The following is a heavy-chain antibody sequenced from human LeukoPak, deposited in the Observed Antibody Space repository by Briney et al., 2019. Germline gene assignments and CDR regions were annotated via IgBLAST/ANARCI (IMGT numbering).Heavy chain of an antibody. CDR1: GYSISSGYY. V-gene: IGHV4-38-2*02. D-gene: IGHD2-8*01. CDR2: IYHSGRT. J-gene: IGHJ3*02. CDR3: TQGVYPDGTGAGHDAFDI. Sequence: SETLSLTCTVSGYSISSGYYWGWIRQPPGKGLEWIGSIYHSGRTFYNPSLKSRVTISVDTSKNQFSLKLSSVTAADTAVYYCTQGVYPDGTGAGHDAFDIWGQGTMVTVSS.